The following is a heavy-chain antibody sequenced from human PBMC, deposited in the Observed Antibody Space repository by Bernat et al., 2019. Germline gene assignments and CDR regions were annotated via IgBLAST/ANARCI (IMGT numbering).Heavy chain of an antibody. D-gene: IGHD3-3*01. V-gene: IGHV4-38-2*01. CDR2: IYYSGNT. J-gene: IGHJ4*02. CDR3: ASTWSGYAPVY. CDR1: GYSVSSGYY. Sequence: QVQLQESGPGLVKPSETLSLICAVSGYSVSSGYYWGWIRQPPGKGLEWIGSIYYSGNTYYNPSLKSRVTISVDTSKSQLSLKRGSVTAADTAVYYCASTWSGYAPVYWGLGTLVTVSS.